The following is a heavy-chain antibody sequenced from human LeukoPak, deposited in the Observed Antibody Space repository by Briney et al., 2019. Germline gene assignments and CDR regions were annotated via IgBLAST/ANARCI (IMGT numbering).Heavy chain of an antibody. CDR3: ARWYCSSTSCYAGAFDM. D-gene: IGHD2-2*01. V-gene: IGHV1-2*02. Sequence: ASVKVSCKASGYTFTGYYMHWVRQAPGQGLEWMGWINPNSGGTNYAQKLQGRVTMTTDTSTSTGYMELRSLRSDDTAVYYCARWYCSSTSCYAGAFDMWGQGTMVTVSS. CDR2: INPNSGGT. J-gene: IGHJ3*02. CDR1: GYTFTGYY.